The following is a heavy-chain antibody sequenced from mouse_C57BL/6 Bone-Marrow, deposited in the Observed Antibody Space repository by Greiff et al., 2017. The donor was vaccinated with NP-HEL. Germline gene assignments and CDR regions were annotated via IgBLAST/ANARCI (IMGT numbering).Heavy chain of an antibody. J-gene: IGHJ4*01. D-gene: IGHD1-1*01. CDR1: GFAFSSYD. CDR3: ARHYYGSSYAMDY. CDR2: ISSGGGSN. Sequence: DVMLVESGGGLVKPGGSLKLSCAASGFAFSSYDMSWVRQTPEKRLAWVAYISSGGGSNYSPDTVKGRFTISRDNAKNTLYLQMSSLKSEDTAMYYCARHYYGSSYAMDYWGQGTSVTVSS. V-gene: IGHV5-12-1*01.